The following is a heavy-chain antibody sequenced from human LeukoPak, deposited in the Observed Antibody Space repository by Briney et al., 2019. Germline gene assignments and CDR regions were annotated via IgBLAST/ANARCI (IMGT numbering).Heavy chain of an antibody. CDR1: GGSISSGDYY. CDR3: ASESSGSYYADDY. J-gene: IGHJ4*02. D-gene: IGHD1-26*01. Sequence: SETLSLTCTVSGGSISSGDYYWSWIRQPPGKGLEWIGYIYYSGSTYCNPSLKSRVTISVDTSKNQFSLKLSSVTAADTAVYYCASESSGSYYADDYWGQGTLVTVSS. V-gene: IGHV4-30-4*01. CDR2: IYYSGST.